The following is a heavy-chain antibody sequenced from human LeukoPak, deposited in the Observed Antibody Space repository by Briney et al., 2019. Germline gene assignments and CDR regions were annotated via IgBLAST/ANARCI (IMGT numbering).Heavy chain of an antibody. CDR2: IYYSGST. J-gene: IGHJ3*02. D-gene: IGHD3-22*01. Sequence: PSETLSLTCTVSGGSISSSSYYWGWIRQPPGKGLEWIGYIYYSGSTNYNPSLKSRVTISVDTSKNQFSLKLSSVTAADTAVYYCARQKTQTGYYYDSSGSNAFDIWGQGTMVTVSS. CDR1: GGSISSSSYY. CDR3: ARQKTQTGYYYDSSGSNAFDI. V-gene: IGHV4-61*05.